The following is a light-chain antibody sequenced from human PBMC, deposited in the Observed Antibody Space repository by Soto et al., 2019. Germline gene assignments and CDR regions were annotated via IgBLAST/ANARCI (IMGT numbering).Light chain of an antibody. Sequence: DIQMTQSPSSLSASVGDSVTITCRASQSIIRYLNWYQQKPGKAPKLLIYGTSSLQSGVPSRFSGSCSGTDFTLTISTLQPEDFATYYCQQTFTTPCSFGQGTKLETK. V-gene: IGKV1-39*01. CDR1: QSIIRY. CDR3: QQTFTTPCS. CDR2: GTS. J-gene: IGKJ2*04.